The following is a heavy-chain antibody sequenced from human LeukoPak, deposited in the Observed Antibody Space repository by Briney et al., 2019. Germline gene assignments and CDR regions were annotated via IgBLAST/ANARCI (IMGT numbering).Heavy chain of an antibody. D-gene: IGHD6-25*01. CDR1: GFTFSNYA. V-gene: IGHV3-23*01. J-gene: IGHJ4*02. CDR2: ISGDGANT. Sequence: GGSLKLSCAASGFTFSNYAMCWVRQAPGKGLEWVSLISGDGANTYYPDSVKGRFTISRDNSKNTLYLQMNSLRAEDTALYYCAPDLRGSASSLDDWGEGTLAPVSS. CDR3: APDLRGSASSLDD.